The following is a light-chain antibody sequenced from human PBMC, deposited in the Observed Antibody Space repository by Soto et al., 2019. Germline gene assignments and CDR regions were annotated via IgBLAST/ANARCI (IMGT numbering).Light chain of an antibody. V-gene: IGKV1-33*01. Sequence: DIQMTQSPSSLSASIGDRVTITCQASQDVNNSLNWYQQKPRQAPNLLIYDVSNLGTGVPSRFGGSGSGTDFTFTISRLQPEDIGAYYCQQYYKVPVTFGQGTRLEI. CDR3: QQYYKVPVT. CDR2: DVS. J-gene: IGKJ5*01. CDR1: QDVNNS.